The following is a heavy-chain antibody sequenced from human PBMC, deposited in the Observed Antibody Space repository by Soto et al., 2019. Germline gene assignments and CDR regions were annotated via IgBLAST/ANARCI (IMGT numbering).Heavy chain of an antibody. Sequence: QVQLVQSGAEVKKPGSSVKVSCKASGGTFSSYAISWVRQAPGQGLEWMGGIIHIFGKANYSQKFQGRVTIPADDSTSTAYMELISLISEYTAVYYCASVKPYWCGDCYNCGQGTLVTVSS. CDR3: ASVKPYWCGDCYN. D-gene: IGHD2-21*02. CDR2: IIHIFGKA. CDR1: GGTFSSYA. V-gene: IGHV1-69*12. J-gene: IGHJ4*02.